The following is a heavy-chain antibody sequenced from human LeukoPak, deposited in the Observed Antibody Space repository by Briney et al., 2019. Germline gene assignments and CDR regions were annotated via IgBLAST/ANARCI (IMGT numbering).Heavy chain of an antibody. Sequence: ASVKVSCKASGHTFTGYYMHWVRQAPGQGLEWMGWINPNSGGTNYAQKFQGRVTMTRDTSISTAYMELSRLRSDDTAVYYCARGVLDFWSGSYYYYYMDVWGKGTTVTVSS. CDR2: INPNSGGT. V-gene: IGHV1-2*02. D-gene: IGHD3-3*01. J-gene: IGHJ6*03. CDR3: ARGVLDFWSGSYYYYYMDV. CDR1: GHTFTGYY.